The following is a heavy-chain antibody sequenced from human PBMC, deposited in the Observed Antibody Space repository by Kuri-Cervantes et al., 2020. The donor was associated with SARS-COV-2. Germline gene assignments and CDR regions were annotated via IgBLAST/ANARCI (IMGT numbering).Heavy chain of an antibody. D-gene: IGHD1-26*01. CDR1: GYTFTSYG. CDR3: ARKGGEVGATLYGMDV. V-gene: IGHV1-18*01. J-gene: IGHJ6*02. Sequence: ASVKVSCKASGYTFTSYGISWVRQAPGQGLEWMGWISAYNGNTNYAQKLQGRVTMTTDTSTSTAYMELRSLRSDDTAVYYCARKGGEVGATLYGMDVWGQGTTVTVSS. CDR2: ISAYNGNT.